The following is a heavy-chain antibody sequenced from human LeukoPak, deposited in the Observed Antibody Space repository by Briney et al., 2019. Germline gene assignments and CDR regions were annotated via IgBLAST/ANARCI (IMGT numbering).Heavy chain of an antibody. Sequence: GRSLRLSCAAAGFTFSSYWMDWVSHDPGKGLVWVSRINSDGSGTTYADSVRGRFTLSRDNAKNTLYLQMNSLRAEDTAVYYCGRGHYYAMDVWGQGTTVTVSS. CDR1: GFTFSSYW. V-gene: IGHV3-74*01. CDR3: GRGHYYAMDV. CDR2: INSDGSGT. J-gene: IGHJ6*02.